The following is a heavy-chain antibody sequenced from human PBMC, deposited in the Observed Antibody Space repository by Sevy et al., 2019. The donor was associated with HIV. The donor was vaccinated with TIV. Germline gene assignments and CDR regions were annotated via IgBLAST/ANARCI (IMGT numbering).Heavy chain of an antibody. CDR2: IYSSGST. CDR1: GGSISSYY. V-gene: IGHV4-59*01. J-gene: IGHJ4*02. Sequence: SETLSLTCSVSGGSISSYYWNWIRQPPGKGPERIGFIYSSGSTNYNPSLKSRVTISVDMSKNQFSLKLSSVTAADTAVYYCARSHLAFCGGDCFSPYYFDSWGQGTLVTVSS. CDR3: ARSHLAFCGGDCFSPYYFDS. D-gene: IGHD2-21*01.